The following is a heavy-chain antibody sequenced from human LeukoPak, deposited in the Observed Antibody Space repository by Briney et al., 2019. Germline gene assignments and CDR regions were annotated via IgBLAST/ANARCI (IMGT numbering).Heavy chain of an antibody. D-gene: IGHD3-9*01. Sequence: SGPTLVNPTQTLTLTCTLSGFSLSTSGTRVSWIRQPPGKALEWLARIDCDDDKFYSTSLQTRLTLSSDTSKNQVVLTMTNVDPVDTARFYCARVPGRAWFMDVWGRGTTVIVSS. CDR1: GFSLSTSGTR. V-gene: IGHV2-70*04. CDR2: IDCDDDK. J-gene: IGHJ6*03. CDR3: ARVPGRAWFMDV.